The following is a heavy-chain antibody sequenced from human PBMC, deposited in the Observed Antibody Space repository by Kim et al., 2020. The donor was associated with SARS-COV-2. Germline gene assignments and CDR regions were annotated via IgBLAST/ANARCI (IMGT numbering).Heavy chain of an antibody. CDR3: ARLQGDFWSGYYFDY. D-gene: IGHD3-3*01. V-gene: IGHV4-59*08. Sequence: PSLKSRVTISVDTSKNQFSLKPSSVTAADTAVYYCARLQGDFWSGYYFDYWGQGTLVTVSS. J-gene: IGHJ4*02.